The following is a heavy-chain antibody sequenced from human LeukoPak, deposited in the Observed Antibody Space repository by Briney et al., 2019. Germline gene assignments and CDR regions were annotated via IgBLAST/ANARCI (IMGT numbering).Heavy chain of an antibody. CDR1: GFTFSSYA. Sequence: GRSLRLSCAASGFTFSSYAMHWVRQAPGKGLEWVAVISYDGSNKYYADSVKGRFTISRDNSRNTLYLQMNSLRSEDTAVYYCAREIAAAANYWGQGTLVTVSS. V-gene: IGHV3-30-3*01. CDR3: AREIAAAANY. CDR2: ISYDGSNK. D-gene: IGHD6-13*01. J-gene: IGHJ4*02.